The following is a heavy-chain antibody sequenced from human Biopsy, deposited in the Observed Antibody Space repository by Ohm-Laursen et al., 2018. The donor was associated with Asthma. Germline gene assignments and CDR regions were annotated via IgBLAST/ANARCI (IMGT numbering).Heavy chain of an antibody. Sequence: SLRLSCAASGFTFTDYWMHWVRQAPGKGLEWVSGISWNSATIGYADSVEGRFTISRDNAKNTLYLQMHSLRAEDTAVYYCARGDSSNWSHYYFDYWGQGTLVTVSS. V-gene: IGHV3-9*01. CDR3: ARGDSSNWSHYYFDY. D-gene: IGHD3-22*01. CDR2: ISWNSATI. CDR1: GFTFTDYW. J-gene: IGHJ4*02.